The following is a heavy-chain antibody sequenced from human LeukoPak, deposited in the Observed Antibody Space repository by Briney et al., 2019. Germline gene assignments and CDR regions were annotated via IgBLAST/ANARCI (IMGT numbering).Heavy chain of an antibody. J-gene: IGHJ4*02. Sequence: ASVKVSCKASGYTFTGYYMHWVRQAPGQGLEWMGWINPNSGGTNYAQKFQGWVTMTRDTSISTAYMELSRLRSDDTAVYYRARDLAYYYDSSGLDYWGQGTLVTVSS. CDR1: GYTFTGYY. CDR2: INPNSGGT. D-gene: IGHD3-22*01. V-gene: IGHV1-2*04. CDR3: ARDLAYYYDSSGLDY.